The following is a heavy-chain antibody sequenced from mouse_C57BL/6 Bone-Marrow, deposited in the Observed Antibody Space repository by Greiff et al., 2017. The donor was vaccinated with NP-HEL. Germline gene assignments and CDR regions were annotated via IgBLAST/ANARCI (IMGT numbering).Heavy chain of an antibody. Sequence: QVQLKESGPGILQSSQTLSLTCSFSGFSLSTSGMGVSWIRQPSGKGLEWLAHIYWDDDKRYNPSLKSRLTISKDTSRNQVFLKITSVDTADTATYYGARRTSNRAWFAYWGQGTLVTVSA. CDR2: IYWDDDK. CDR3: ARRTSNRAWFAY. CDR1: GFSLSTSGMG. V-gene: IGHV8-12*01. J-gene: IGHJ3*01. D-gene: IGHD2-5*01.